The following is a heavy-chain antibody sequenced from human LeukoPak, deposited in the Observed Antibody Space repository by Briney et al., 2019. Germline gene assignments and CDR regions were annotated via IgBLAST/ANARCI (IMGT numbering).Heavy chain of an antibody. CDR2: INQDGGDK. Sequence: GGSLRLSCAASGFMFNNYWMTWVRQAPGKGLEWVGNINQDGGDKYYGDSVKGRFTISRDNAKNTLYLQMNSLRAEDTAVYYCAKDYSLGGGHFPVDYWGQGTLVTVSS. J-gene: IGHJ4*02. D-gene: IGHD5-18*01. CDR3: AKDYSLGGGHFPVDY. V-gene: IGHV3-7*03. CDR1: GFMFNNYW.